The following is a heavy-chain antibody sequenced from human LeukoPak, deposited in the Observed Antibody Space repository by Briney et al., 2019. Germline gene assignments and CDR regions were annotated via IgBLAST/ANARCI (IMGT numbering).Heavy chain of an antibody. J-gene: IGHJ6*02. CDR1: GFTFSSYG. V-gene: IGHV3-33*01. CDR2: IWYDGSNK. CDR3: ARDRSNCEYYYGMDV. Sequence: GGSLRLSCAASGFTFSSYGMHWVHQAPGKGLEWVAVIWYDGSNKYYADSVKGRFTISRDNSKNTLYLQMNSLRAEDTAVYYCARDRSNCEYYYGMDVWGQGTTVTVSS. D-gene: IGHD4-11*01.